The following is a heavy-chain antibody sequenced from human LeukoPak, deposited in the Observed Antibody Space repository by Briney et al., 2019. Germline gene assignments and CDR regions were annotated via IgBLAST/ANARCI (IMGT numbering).Heavy chain of an antibody. D-gene: IGHD6-13*01. CDR2: ISSSGSTI. J-gene: IGHJ4*02. V-gene: IGHV3-11*01. CDR3: ARDLYSSSWYGDY. Sequence: GGSLRLSCAASGFTFSDYYMSWIRQAPGKGLEWVSYISSSGSTIYYADSVKGRFTISRDNAKNSLYLQMSSLRAEDTAVYYCARDLYSSSWYGDYWGQGTLVTVSS. CDR1: GFTFSDYY.